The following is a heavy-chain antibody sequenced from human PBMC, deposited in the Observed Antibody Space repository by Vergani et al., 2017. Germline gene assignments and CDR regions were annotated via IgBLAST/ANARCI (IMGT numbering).Heavy chain of an antibody. Sequence: QVQLVESGGGVIQPGRSLRLSCAASGFTFSSYGMHWVRQAPGKGLEWVAVIWYDGSNKYYADSVKGRFTISRDNSKNTLYLQMNSLRAEDTAVYYCARGLGYSYGAGDDYWGQGTLVTVSS. J-gene: IGHJ4*02. V-gene: IGHV3-33*01. CDR1: GFTFSSYG. CDR2: IWYDGSNK. D-gene: IGHD5-18*01. CDR3: ARGLGYSYGAGDDY.